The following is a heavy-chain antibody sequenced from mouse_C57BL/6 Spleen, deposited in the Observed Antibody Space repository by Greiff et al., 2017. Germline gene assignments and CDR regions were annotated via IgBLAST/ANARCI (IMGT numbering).Heavy chain of an antibody. CDR3: ARGTVVATSWYFDV. J-gene: IGHJ1*03. CDR2: INPNNGGT. V-gene: IGHV1-18*01. Sequence: EVQLQQSGPELVKPGASVKIPCKASGYTFTDYNMDWVKQSHGKSLEWIGDINPNNGGTIYNQKFKGKATLTVDKSSSTAYMELRSLTSEDTAVYYCARGTVVATSWYFDVWGTGTTVTVSS. CDR1: GYTFTDYN. D-gene: IGHD1-1*01.